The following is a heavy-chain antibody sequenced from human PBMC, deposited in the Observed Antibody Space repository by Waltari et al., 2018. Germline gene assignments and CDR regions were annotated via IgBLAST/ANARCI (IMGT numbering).Heavy chain of an antibody. CDR1: GYTFIDYY. Sequence: QVQLVQSGAEVKKPGASVKVSCKASGYTFIDYYIHWVRQAPGQGLEWMGGINSNSGGTNYAQKFQGRVTMTRDTSISTAYMELSRLRSDDTAVYYCARVSGTKGDYWGQGTLVTVSS. CDR2: INSNSGGT. CDR3: ARVSGTKGDY. D-gene: IGHD1-7*01. V-gene: IGHV1-2*02. J-gene: IGHJ4*02.